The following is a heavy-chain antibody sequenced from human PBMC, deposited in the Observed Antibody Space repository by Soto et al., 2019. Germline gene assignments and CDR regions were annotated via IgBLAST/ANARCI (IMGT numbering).Heavy chain of an antibody. Sequence: SETLSLTCAVSGVSISIPNWWAWVRQAPGKGLEWIGEIDHSGTTNYNPSLNSRVTISLDTSKNQFSLRLSSVTAADTAVYYCALRSMAVVPEYWGQGTLVTVSS. V-gene: IGHV4-4*02. D-gene: IGHD3-22*01. CDR3: ALRSMAVVPEY. J-gene: IGHJ4*02. CDR1: GVSISIPNW. CDR2: IDHSGTT.